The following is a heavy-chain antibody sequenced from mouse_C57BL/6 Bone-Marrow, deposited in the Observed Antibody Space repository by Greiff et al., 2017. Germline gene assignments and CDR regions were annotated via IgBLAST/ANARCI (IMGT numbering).Heavy chain of an antibody. CDR1: GYTFTSYW. J-gene: IGHJ4*01. D-gene: IGHD2-3*01. Sequence: QVQLQQSGAELAKPGASVKLSCKASGYTFTSYWMHWVKQRPGQGLEWIGYINPSSGYTKYNQKFKDKATLTADKSSSTAYMQLSSLTYEDSAVYYCARGWLLRDYAMGYWGQGTSVTVSS. CDR3: ARGWLLRDYAMGY. CDR2: INPSSGYT. V-gene: IGHV1-7*01.